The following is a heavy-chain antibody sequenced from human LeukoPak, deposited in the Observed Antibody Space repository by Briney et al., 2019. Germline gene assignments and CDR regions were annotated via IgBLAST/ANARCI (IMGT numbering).Heavy chain of an antibody. CDR2: ITHSGST. D-gene: IGHD6-13*01. CDR3: ARVYSSSWYGGPVPNGKAIFDY. J-gene: IGHJ4*02. Sequence: KPSETLSLTCAVYGGSFSGYYWSWIRQPPGMGLEWIGEITHSGSTNYNPSLKSRVTISVDTSKNQFSLKLSSVTAADTAVYYCARVYSSSWYGGPVPNGKAIFDYWGQGTLVTVSS. CDR1: GGSFSGYY. V-gene: IGHV4-34*01.